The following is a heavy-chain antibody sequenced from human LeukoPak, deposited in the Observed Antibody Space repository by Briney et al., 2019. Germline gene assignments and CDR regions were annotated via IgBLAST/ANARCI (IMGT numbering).Heavy chain of an antibody. D-gene: IGHD3-10*01. CDR1: GYTFTSYA. V-gene: IGHV1-3*01. CDR2: INAGNGNT. Sequence: ASVKVSCKASGYTFTSYAMHWVRQAPGQRLEWMGSINAGNGNTKYSQKFQGRVTITRDTSASTAYMELSSLRSEDTAVYYCARFGPYYYGSGRHLTAPEYGMDVWGQGTTVTVSS. CDR3: ARFGPYYYGSGRHLTAPEYGMDV. J-gene: IGHJ6*02.